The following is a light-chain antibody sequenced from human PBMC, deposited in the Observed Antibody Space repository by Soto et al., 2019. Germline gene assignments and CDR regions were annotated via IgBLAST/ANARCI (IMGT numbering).Light chain of an antibody. Sequence: DMEMTQSPSSLSASVGDRVTITCRASQSISNYLNWYQHKPGKVPKLLIYAASSLQSGVPTRFSGSGSWTDFTLTINSLQPEDFATYYCQQSYATPLTFGGGTKIEIK. CDR3: QQSYATPLT. J-gene: IGKJ4*01. CDR1: QSISNY. CDR2: AAS. V-gene: IGKV1-39*01.